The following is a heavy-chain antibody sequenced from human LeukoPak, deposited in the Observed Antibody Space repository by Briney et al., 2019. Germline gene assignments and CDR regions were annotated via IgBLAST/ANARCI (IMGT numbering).Heavy chain of an antibody. V-gene: IGHV6-1*01. Sequence: SQTLSLTCAISGDSVSSNGAAWNWIRQSPSRGLEWLGRTYYRSKWYNDYAVSVKSRITINPDTSKNQFSLHLNSVTPEDTAVYYCARELEYFRSSYHHYAMDVWGQGTAVTVSS. CDR2: TYYRSKWYN. CDR1: GDSVSSNGAA. J-gene: IGHJ6*02. CDR3: ARELEYFRSSYHHYAMDV. D-gene: IGHD6-6*01.